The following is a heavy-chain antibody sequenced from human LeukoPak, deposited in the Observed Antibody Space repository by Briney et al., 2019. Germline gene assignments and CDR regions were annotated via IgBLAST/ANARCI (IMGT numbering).Heavy chain of an antibody. Sequence: SETLSLTCTVSGGSISSGSYYWSWIRQPPGKGLEWIGYIYYSGSTNYNPSLKSRVTISVDTSKNQFSLKLSSVTAADTAVYYCATLINSSSWSLSAFDIWGQGTMVTVSS. CDR3: ATLINSSSWSLSAFDI. D-gene: IGHD6-13*01. CDR1: GGSISSGSYY. CDR2: IYYSGST. J-gene: IGHJ3*02. V-gene: IGHV4-61*01.